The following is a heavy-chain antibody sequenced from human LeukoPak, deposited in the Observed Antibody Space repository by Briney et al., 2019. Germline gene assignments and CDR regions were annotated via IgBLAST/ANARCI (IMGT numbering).Heavy chain of an antibody. CDR3: AKDRPTGPDAFDI. D-gene: IGHD1-1*01. V-gene: IGHV3-30*02. Sequence: GGSLRLSCAASGFTFSSYGMHWVRQAPGKGLEWVAFIRYDGSNKYYADSVKGRFTISRGNSKNTLYLQMNSLRAEDTAVYYCAKDRPTGPDAFDIWGQGTMVTVSS. CDR2: IRYDGSNK. J-gene: IGHJ3*02. CDR1: GFTFSSYG.